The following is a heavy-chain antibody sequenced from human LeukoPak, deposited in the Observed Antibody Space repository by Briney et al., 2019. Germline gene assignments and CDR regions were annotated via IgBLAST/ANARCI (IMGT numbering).Heavy chain of an antibody. CDR3: ARALAYDSSAHGY. CDR1: GGTFSSYA. V-gene: IGHV1-69*05. J-gene: IGHJ4*02. Sequence: ASVKVSCKASGGTFSSYAISWVRQAPGQGLEWMGRIIPIFGTANYAQKFQGRVTITTDESTSTAYMELSSLRSEGTAVYYCARALAYDSSAHGYWGQGTLVTVSS. D-gene: IGHD3-22*01. CDR2: IIPIFGTA.